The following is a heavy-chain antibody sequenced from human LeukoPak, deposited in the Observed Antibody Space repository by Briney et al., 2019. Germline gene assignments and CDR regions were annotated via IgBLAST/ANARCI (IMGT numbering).Heavy chain of an antibody. V-gene: IGHV1-18*01. CDR1: GYTFTSYD. D-gene: IGHD6-19*01. Sequence: ASVKVSCKASGYTFTSYDINWVRQATGQGLEWMGWISAYNGNTNYAQKLQGRVTMTTDTSTSTAYMELRSLRSDDTAVYYCARGPGTGQWLTNWFDPWGQGTLVTVSS. CDR2: ISAYNGNT. CDR3: ARGPGTGQWLTNWFDP. J-gene: IGHJ5*02.